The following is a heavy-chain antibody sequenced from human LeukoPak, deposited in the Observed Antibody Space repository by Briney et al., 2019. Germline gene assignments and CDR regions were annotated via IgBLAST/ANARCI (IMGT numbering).Heavy chain of an antibody. CDR2: IWYDGNNK. V-gene: IGHV3-33*01. J-gene: IGHJ4*02. Sequence: GGSLRLSCAASGFIFSSYGMHWVRQAPGKGLEWVAVIWYDGNNKYYADSVKGRFTISRDNSKNTLYLQMNSLRAEDTAVYYCARDVTVAAETFDYWGQGTVVTVSS. CDR3: ARDVTVAAETFDY. CDR1: GFIFSSYG. D-gene: IGHD6-19*01.